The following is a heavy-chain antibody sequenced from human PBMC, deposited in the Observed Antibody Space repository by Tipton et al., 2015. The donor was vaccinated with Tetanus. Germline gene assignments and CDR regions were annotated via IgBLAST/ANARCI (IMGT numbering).Heavy chain of an antibody. Sequence: TLSLTCTVSGGSVSGSSHYWSWIRQPPGKGLEWIGYVYYTGSTNYNPSLKSRVTISMDRSKNQISLQLTSVTAADTAVYFCAGVTAQRTELYFDHWGQGTLVTVSS. CDR2: VYYTGST. CDR3: AGVTAQRTELYFDH. D-gene: IGHD6-13*01. V-gene: IGHV4-61*01. J-gene: IGHJ4*02. CDR1: GGSVSGSSHY.